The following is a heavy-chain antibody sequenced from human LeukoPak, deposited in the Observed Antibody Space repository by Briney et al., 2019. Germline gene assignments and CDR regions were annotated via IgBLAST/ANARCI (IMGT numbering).Heavy chain of an antibody. CDR3: ARGDVIAVAGTEVFDY. CDR1: GGSISSYY. CDR2: IYYSGST. Sequence: SETLSLTCTVSGGSISSYYWNWIRQPPGKGLEWIGYIYYSGSTNYNPSLRSRVTISVDTSKNQFSLKLSSVTAADTAVYYCARGDVIAVAGTEVFDYWGQGTLVTVSS. J-gene: IGHJ4*02. D-gene: IGHD6-19*01. V-gene: IGHV4-59*01.